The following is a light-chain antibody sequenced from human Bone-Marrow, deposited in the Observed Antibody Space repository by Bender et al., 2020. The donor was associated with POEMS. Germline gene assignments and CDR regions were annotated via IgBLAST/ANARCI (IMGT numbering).Light chain of an antibody. CDR2: VNSDGSH. CDR3: QTWGSVFQGV. CDR1: SGHSSYA. Sequence: QPVLTQSPSASASLGASVKLTCTLSSGHSSYAIAWHQLQPEKGPRFLMKVNSDGSHTKGDGIPNRFSGSSSGAERYLTISSLQSEDEGDYYCQTWGSVFQGVFGGGTKLTVL. V-gene: IGLV4-69*01. J-gene: IGLJ2*01.